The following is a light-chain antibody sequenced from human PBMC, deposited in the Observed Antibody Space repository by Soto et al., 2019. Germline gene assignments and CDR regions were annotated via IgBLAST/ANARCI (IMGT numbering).Light chain of an antibody. CDR2: ATS. CDR1: QDIRSD. V-gene: IGKV1-6*01. CDR3: LQDYSYPLT. J-gene: IGKJ4*01. Sequence: AIQMTQFPSSLSGSVGDRVTITCRASQDIRSDLGWYQQRPGKAPKLLIYATSSLQSGVPSRFSGSGSGTDFTLTISSLQPEDFATYYCLQDYSYPLTFGGGTKVDIK.